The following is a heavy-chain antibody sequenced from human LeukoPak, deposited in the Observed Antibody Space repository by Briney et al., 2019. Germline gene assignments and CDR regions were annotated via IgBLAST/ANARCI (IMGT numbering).Heavy chain of an antibody. V-gene: IGHV4-39*01. J-gene: IGHJ4*02. CDR3: ARHSYYYDY. Sequence: SDTLSLTCTVSGGYISGSDNYWAWIRQPPGKGLEWIGSVYYSGTTDYNPSLNSRVSIFVDTSKNQFSLKLTSVTAADTAVYYCARHSYYYDYWGQGTLVTASS. D-gene: IGHD2-21*01. CDR2: VYYSGTT. CDR1: GGYISGSDNY.